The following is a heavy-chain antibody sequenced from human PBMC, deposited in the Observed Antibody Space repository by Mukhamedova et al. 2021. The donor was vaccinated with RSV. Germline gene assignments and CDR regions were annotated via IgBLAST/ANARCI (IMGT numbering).Heavy chain of an antibody. CDR3: ARIFPTGPHFDN. J-gene: IGHJ4*02. Sequence: SRVTISMDTSKNQFSLKLYSVTAADTAVYYCARIFPTGPHFDNWGQGTLVTVSS. V-gene: IGHV4-59*01. D-gene: IGHD3-10*01.